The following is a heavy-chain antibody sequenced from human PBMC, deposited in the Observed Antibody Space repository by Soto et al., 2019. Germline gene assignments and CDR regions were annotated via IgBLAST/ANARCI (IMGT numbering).Heavy chain of an antibody. Sequence: QVQLQQWGAGLLKPSETLSLTCAVYGGSFSGYHWSWIRQPPGKGLEWIGEINHSGSTNYNPSLKSRVTISGDTSKNQFSLKLSSVTAADTAVYYCARGGLKDIVVVVAATPTSPAPFDYWGQGTLVTVSS. D-gene: IGHD2-15*01. CDR1: GGSFSGYH. J-gene: IGHJ4*02. CDR2: INHSGST. CDR3: ARGGLKDIVVVVAATPTSPAPFDY. V-gene: IGHV4-34*01.